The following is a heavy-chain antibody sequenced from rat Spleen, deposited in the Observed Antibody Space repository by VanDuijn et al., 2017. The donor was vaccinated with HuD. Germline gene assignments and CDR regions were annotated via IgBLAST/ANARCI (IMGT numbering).Heavy chain of an antibody. D-gene: IGHD1-2*01. Sequence: EVQLVESGGGLVQPGRSLKLSCAASGFTFSDYGVAWVRQAPTKGLEWVTSISPSGGATYYRDSVKGRFTVSRDNAKNTLYLQLDSLRSEDTATYYCARQGAAPDYWGQGVMVTVSS. CDR1: GFTFSDYG. CDR2: ISPSGGAT. CDR3: ARQGAAPDY. V-gene: IGHV5S13*01. J-gene: IGHJ2*01.